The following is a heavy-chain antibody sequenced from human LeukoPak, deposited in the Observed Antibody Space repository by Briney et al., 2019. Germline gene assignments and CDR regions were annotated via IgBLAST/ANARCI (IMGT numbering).Heavy chain of an antibody. CDR2: INNDGSST. V-gene: IGHV3-74*01. CDR3: VAAARGYFYEY. Sequence: PGGSLRLSCAASGFTFSSYWMHWVRQAPGKGLVWVSLINNDGSSTNYADFVKGRYTISRDNAKNTLYLQMNSLRDEDTAVYYCVAAARGYFYEYWGQGTLVTVSS. CDR1: GFTFSSYW. D-gene: IGHD2-15*01. J-gene: IGHJ4*02.